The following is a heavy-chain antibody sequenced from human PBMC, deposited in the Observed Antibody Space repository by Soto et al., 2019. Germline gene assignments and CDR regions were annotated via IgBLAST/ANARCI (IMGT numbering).Heavy chain of an antibody. CDR1: GGSVSNKTYY. CDR2: VYYSGTT. V-gene: IGHV4-61*01. D-gene: IGHD3-22*01. Sequence: LSLTCSVSGGSVSNKTYYWSWIRQPPGKRLEWIGYVYYSGTTNYNPSLKSRVTISVDLSKNQFSLRLSSVTTADTAMYYCGRFYFDSSGYPPKYWGQGTLVTVSS. CDR3: GRFYFDSSGYPPKY. J-gene: IGHJ4*02.